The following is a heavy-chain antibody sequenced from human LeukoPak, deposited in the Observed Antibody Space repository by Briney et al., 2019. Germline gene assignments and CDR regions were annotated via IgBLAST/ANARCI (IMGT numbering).Heavy chain of an antibody. CDR2: IGTAGDT. V-gene: IGHV3-13*04. CDR3: ARDQGYCSGGSCYTLYYFDY. J-gene: IGHJ4*02. D-gene: IGHD2-15*01. Sequence: GGSLRLSCAASGFTFSSYDMHWVRQATGKGLEWVSAIGTAGDTYYPGSVKGRFTISREIAKNSLYLQMNSLRAGDTAVYYCARDQGYCSGGSCYTLYYFDYWGQGTLVTVSS. CDR1: GFTFSSYD.